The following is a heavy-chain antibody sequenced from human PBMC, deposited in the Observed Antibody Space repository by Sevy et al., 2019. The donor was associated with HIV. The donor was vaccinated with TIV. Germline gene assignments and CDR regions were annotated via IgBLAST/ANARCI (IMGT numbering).Heavy chain of an antibody. CDR2: IWYDGSSK. CDR3: ARDKLLPFTVTMVRGALSYYFDS. V-gene: IGHV3-33*01. Sequence: GGSLRLSCAASGFTFSSYGMHWVRQAPGKGLEWVAVIWYDGSSKYYADSVKGRFTVSRDNSMNTLYLQMNSLRAEDTAVYYCARDKLLPFTVTMVRGALSYYFDSWGQGTLVTVSS. CDR1: GFTFSSYG. D-gene: IGHD3-10*01. J-gene: IGHJ4*02.